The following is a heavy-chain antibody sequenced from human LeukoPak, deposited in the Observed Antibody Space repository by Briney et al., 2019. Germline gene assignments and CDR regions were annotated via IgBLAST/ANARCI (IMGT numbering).Heavy chain of an antibody. D-gene: IGHD5-24*01. J-gene: IGHJ5*02. CDR1: GFSLSTSGVG. Sequence: SGPTLVKPTETLTLTCTFSGFSLSTSGVGVGWIRQPPGKALDWLALIYWNDDKRYSPSLKTRLTITKDTSKNQVVLTMTNIDPVDTATYYCAHTIRRSGFDPWGQGTLVTASS. V-gene: IGHV2-5*01. CDR3: AHTIRRSGFDP. CDR2: IYWNDDK.